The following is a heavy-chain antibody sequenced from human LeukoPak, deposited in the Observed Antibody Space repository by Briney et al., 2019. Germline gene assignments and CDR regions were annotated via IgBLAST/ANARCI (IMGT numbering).Heavy chain of an antibody. D-gene: IGHD3-22*01. CDR3: ASTVSSGYSYFDS. V-gene: IGHV4-59*08. Sequence: SETLSLTCTVYGGSFSGYYWSWIRQPPGEGLEWIGYIYYSGSTNYNPSLKSRVTISVDTSKNQFSLKLTSVTAADTAVYYCASTVSSGYSYFDSWGQGTLVTVSS. J-gene: IGHJ4*02. CDR2: IYYSGST. CDR1: GGSFSGYY.